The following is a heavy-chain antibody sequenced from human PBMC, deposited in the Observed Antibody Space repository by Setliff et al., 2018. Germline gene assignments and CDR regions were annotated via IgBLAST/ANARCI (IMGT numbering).Heavy chain of an antibody. J-gene: IGHJ4*02. V-gene: IGHV1-18*01. D-gene: IGHD3-3*01. Sequence: GASVKVSCKDSGYTFSSYGISWVRQAPGQGLEWMGWISAYNGNTNYAQKLQGRVTMTTDTSTSTAYMELRSLRSDDTAVYYCARVLVGYDFWSGYYQTMPHFDYWGQGTLVTVSS. CDR1: GYTFSSYG. CDR3: ARVLVGYDFWSGYYQTMPHFDY. CDR2: ISAYNGNT.